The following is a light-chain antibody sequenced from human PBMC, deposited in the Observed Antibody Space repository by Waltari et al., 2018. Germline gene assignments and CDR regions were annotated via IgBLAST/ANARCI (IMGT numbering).Light chain of an antibody. CDR1: QSLLHSNGNTY. V-gene: IGKV2-30*02. J-gene: IGKJ1*01. CDR2: KVS. CDR3: MKGTHFPRT. Sequence: EVVMTQSPLALPITPGQSASITCRSTQSLLHSNGNTYLSWFLQKPGQPPRRLSYKVSNRDSGVPDRFSGSGAGTDFTLKISRVEAEDVGVYYCMKGTHFPRTFGQGTKVEIK.